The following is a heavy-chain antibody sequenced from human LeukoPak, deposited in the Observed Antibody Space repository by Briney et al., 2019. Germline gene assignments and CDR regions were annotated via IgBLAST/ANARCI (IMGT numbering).Heavy chain of an antibody. CDR3: IGGSYNSFDY. Sequence: GGSLRLSCAASGFTFSSHWMYWVRQGPGKGLVWVSRINSDESNRSYADSVRGRFTISRDNAKNTLYLQMNSLRAEDMAVYYCIGGSYNSFDYWGQGTLVTVSS. V-gene: IGHV3-74*01. CDR1: GFTFSSHW. CDR2: INSDESNR. J-gene: IGHJ4*02. D-gene: IGHD1-1*01.